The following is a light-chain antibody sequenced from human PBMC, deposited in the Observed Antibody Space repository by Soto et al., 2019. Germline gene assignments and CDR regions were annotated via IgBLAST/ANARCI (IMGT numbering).Light chain of an antibody. Sequence: QSVLTQPPSASGSPGQSVTISCTGTSSDVGANNYVSWYQQHPGKAPKLMIYEVTKRPSGVPDRFSGSKSGNTASLTVSGLQDEDEADYYCNSYAGTTIVFGTGTKLTVL. CDR3: NSYAGTTIV. CDR1: SSDVGANNY. J-gene: IGLJ1*01. CDR2: EVT. V-gene: IGLV2-8*01.